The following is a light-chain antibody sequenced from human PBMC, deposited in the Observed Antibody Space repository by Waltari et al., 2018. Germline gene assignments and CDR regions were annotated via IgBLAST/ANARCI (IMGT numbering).Light chain of an antibody. V-gene: IGKV1-33*01. Sequence: DIQMTQSPSSLSASVGDRVTITCQASQDISNYLNWYQKKAGKAPKLLIYDASNLETGVPSRFSGSGSGTDFTFTITSLQPEDIAAYYCQQYDNVPFTFGPGTKVDLK. CDR1: QDISNY. CDR2: DAS. J-gene: IGKJ3*01. CDR3: QQYDNVPFT.